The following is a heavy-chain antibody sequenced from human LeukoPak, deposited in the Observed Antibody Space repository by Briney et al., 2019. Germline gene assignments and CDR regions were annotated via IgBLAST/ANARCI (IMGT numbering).Heavy chain of an antibody. J-gene: IGHJ4*02. D-gene: IGHD3-10*01. CDR3: AGDYSSASCRFDY. CDR1: GGSISSYPISSYS. V-gene: IGHV4-61*01. Sequence: SETLSLTCTVSGGSISSYPISSYSWSWIRQPPGRGLEWIGYIYYSGSTTYNPSLKSRLTISLDTSKNQFSLKLSSVTAADTAVYYCAGDYSSASCRFDYWGQGTLVSVSS. CDR2: IYYSGST.